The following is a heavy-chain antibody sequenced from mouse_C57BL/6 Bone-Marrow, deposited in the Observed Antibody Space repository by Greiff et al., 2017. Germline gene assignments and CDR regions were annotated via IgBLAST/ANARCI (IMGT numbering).Heavy chain of an antibody. J-gene: IGHJ3*01. Sequence: EVMLVESGGGLVQPKGSLKLSCAASGFSFNTYAMNWVRQAPGKGLEWVARIRSKSNNYATYYADSVKDRFTISRDDSESMLYLQMNNLKTEDTAMYYCVRQNYYGSSFAYWGQGTLVTVSA. CDR3: VRQNYYGSSFAY. D-gene: IGHD1-1*01. V-gene: IGHV10-1*01. CDR1: GFSFNTYA. CDR2: IRSKSNNYAT.